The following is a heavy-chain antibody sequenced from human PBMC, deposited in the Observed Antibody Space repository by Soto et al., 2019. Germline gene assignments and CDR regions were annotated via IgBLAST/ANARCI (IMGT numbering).Heavy chain of an antibody. CDR3: AKAHREYCSGGSCYWADAFDI. CDR1: GFTFGSYA. V-gene: IGHV3-23*01. CDR2: ISGSGGST. J-gene: IGHJ3*02. Sequence: GGSLRLSCAASGFTFGSYAMSWVGQGPGKGLEWVSAISGSGGSTYYADSVKGRFTISRDNSKNTLYLQMNSLRAEDTAVYYCAKAHREYCSGGSCYWADAFDIWGQGTMVTVSS. D-gene: IGHD2-15*01.